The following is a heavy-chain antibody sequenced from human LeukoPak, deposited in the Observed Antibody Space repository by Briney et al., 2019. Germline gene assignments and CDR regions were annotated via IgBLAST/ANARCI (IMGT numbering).Heavy chain of an antibody. Sequence: TQTLSLTCTVSGRSISSGGYYWSWLRQHPGKGLEWFGYIYYSGNTYYNPSVKSRVTISVDTSKNQFSLKLSSVTAADTAVYYCARVALSIDSSGYYTSWGQGTLVTVSS. J-gene: IGHJ5*02. CDR1: GRSISSGGYY. D-gene: IGHD3-22*01. CDR2: IYYSGNT. CDR3: ARVALSIDSSGYYTS. V-gene: IGHV4-31*03.